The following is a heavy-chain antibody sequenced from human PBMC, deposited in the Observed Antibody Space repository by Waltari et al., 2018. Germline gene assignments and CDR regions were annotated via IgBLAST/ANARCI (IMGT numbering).Heavy chain of an antibody. CDR2: IYHSGST. Sequence: QVQLQESGPGLVKPSETLSLTCAVSGYSISSGYYWGLIRQPPGKGLEWIGSIYHSGSTYYNPSLKSRVTISVDTSKNQFSLKLSSVTAADTAVYYCARDQMTQRWFDPWGQGTLVTVSS. D-gene: IGHD2-21*02. CDR3: ARDQMTQRWFDP. V-gene: IGHV4-38-2*02. CDR1: GYSISSGYY. J-gene: IGHJ5*02.